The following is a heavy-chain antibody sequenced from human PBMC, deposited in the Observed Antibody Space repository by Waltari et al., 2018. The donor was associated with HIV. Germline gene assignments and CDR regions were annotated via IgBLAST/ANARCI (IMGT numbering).Heavy chain of an antibody. CDR1: GFNFPNAW. CDR2: IKSKSDGGTT. V-gene: IGHV3-15*01. D-gene: IGHD1-1*01. CDR3: ATAGSTGTTRGY. J-gene: IGHJ4*02. Sequence: EVQLVESGGGLVKPGGSLRLYCAASGFNFPNAWLSWVRQDPGKGLEWVGRIKSKSDGGTTDYAAPVKGRFTISRDDSKDTLYLQVNSLKTDDTAVYYCATAGSTGTTRGYWGQGTLVTVSS.